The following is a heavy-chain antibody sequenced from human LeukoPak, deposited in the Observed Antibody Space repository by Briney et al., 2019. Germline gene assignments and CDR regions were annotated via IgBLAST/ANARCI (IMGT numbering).Heavy chain of an antibody. CDR1: GFNFGDYA. CDR2: IKEGGRGT. J-gene: IGHJ4*02. Sequence: GGSLRLSCAASGFNFGDYAMSWVRQAPGKGLEWVAHIKEGGRGTFYVDSVKGRFTGSRDDARNTVYLQMNSLRAEDTAVYYCARWRGAQSEFVVWGQGTLVTVSS. CDR3: ARWRGAQSEFVV. V-gene: IGHV3-7*01. D-gene: IGHD3-3*01.